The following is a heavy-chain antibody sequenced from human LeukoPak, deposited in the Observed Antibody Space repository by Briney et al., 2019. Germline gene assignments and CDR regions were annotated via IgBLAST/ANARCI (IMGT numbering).Heavy chain of an antibody. CDR2: IYYSGST. CDR3: ARGGGDILTGYHYYFDY. J-gene: IGHJ4*02. CDR1: GGSISSSSYS. V-gene: IGHV4-39*07. Sequence: SSETLSLTCTVSGGSISSSSYSWGGIRQPPGKGLEWIGGIYYSGSTYYNPSLKSRVTISVDTSKNQFSLKLSSVTAADTAVYYCARGGGDILTGYHYYFDYWGQGTLVTVSS. D-gene: IGHD3-9*01.